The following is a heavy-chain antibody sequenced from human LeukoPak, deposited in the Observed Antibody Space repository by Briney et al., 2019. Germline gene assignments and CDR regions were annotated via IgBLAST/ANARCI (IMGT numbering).Heavy chain of an antibody. D-gene: IGHD4-17*01. CDR1: GFXFSSYW. V-gene: IGHV3-74*01. J-gene: IGHJ4*02. CDR3: ASLPRYGDYDY. CDR2: INSDGSNT. Sequence: GGSLRLSCAASGFXFSSYWIHWVRQAPGKGLVWVSRINSDGSNTNYADSVKGRFTISRDNAKNTLYLQMNSLRAEDTAVYHCASLPRYGDYDYWGQGTLVTVSS.